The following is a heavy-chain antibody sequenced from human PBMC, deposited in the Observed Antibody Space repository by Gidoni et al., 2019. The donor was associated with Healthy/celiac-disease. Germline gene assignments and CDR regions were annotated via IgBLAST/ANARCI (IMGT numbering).Heavy chain of an antibody. Sequence: EVQLVESGGGLVQPGGSLRLSCAASGFTFSSYSMNWVRQAPGKGMEWVSYISSSSSTIYYADSVKGRFTISRDNAKNSLYLQMNSLRAEDTAVYYCARSVDTAMVIQYYFDYWGQGTLVTVSS. J-gene: IGHJ4*02. CDR3: ARSVDTAMVIQYYFDY. CDR1: GFTFSSYS. V-gene: IGHV3-48*01. D-gene: IGHD5-18*01. CDR2: ISSSSSTI.